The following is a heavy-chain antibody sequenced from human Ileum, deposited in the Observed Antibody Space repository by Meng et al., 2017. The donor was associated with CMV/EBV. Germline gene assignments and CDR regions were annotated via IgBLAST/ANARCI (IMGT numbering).Heavy chain of an antibody. D-gene: IGHD4-23*01. CDR2: IWYDGSHK. J-gene: IGHJ4*02. CDR1: RVTFNDDG. CDR3: AKDRHMTTVGLDY. V-gene: IGHV3-33*06. Sequence: ASRVTFNDDGVHWVRKAPGKGLEWVAVIWYDGSHKYYADSVKGRFTISRDNSENTLYLQMNSLRTEDTAVYYCAKDRHMTTVGLDYWGQGTLVTVSS.